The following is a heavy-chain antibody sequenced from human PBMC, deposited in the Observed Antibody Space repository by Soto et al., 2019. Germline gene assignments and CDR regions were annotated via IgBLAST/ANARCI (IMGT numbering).Heavy chain of an antibody. CDR2: ITSSSTYI. CDR1: GFTFRAYS. J-gene: IGHJ4*02. CDR3: ARDLLEGYGHARQPDY. V-gene: IGHV3-21*06. Sequence: GGSLRLSCVASGFTFRAYSMSWVRQAPGQGLEWVSSITSSSTYIYYTRSVEGRFTISRDDAKNSLHLQMNSLRAEDTAVYYCARDLLEGYGHARQPDYWGQGTLVTVSS. D-gene: IGHD5-18*01.